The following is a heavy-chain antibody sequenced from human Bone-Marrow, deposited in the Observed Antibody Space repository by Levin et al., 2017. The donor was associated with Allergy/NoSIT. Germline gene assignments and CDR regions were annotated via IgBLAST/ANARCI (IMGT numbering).Heavy chain of an antibody. D-gene: IGHD2-15*01. CDR1: GFTFNNYA. J-gene: IGHJ4*02. V-gene: IGHV3-23*01. Sequence: HAGGSLRLSCEASGFTFNNYAITWVRQAPGKGLEWVSSISGDASYIYYADSLKGRFTISRDNAKYTVYLQMNSLRVEDTAVYYCAKRGPYCSGATCPYYSDYWGQGTLVTVSS. CDR2: ISGDASYI. CDR3: AKRGPYCSGATCPYYSDY.